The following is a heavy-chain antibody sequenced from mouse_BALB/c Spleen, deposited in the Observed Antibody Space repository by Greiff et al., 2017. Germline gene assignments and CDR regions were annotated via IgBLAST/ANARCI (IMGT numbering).Heavy chain of an antibody. D-gene: IGHD2-10*02. J-gene: IGHJ2*01. CDR3: ARREYGNYVDY. CDR1: GYSITSDYA. Sequence: EVQLQESGPGLVKPSQSLSLTCTVTGYSITSDYAWNWIRQFPGNKLEWMGYISYSGSTSYNPSLKSRISITRDTSKNQFFLQLNSVTTEDTATYYCARREYGNYVDYWGQGTTLTVSS. V-gene: IGHV3-2*02. CDR2: ISYSGST.